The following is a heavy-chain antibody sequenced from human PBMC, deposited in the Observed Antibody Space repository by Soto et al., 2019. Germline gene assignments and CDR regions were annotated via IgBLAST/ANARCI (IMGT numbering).Heavy chain of an antibody. J-gene: IGHJ4*02. Sequence: ASVKVSCKASGGTFSSYAISWVRQAPGQGLEWMGGIIPIFGTANYAQKFQGRVTITADESTSTAYMELSSLRSEDTAVYYCAVVLRFLEWLPDYWGQGTLVTVSS. V-gene: IGHV1-69*13. CDR1: GGTFSSYA. CDR2: IIPIFGTA. D-gene: IGHD3-3*01. CDR3: AVVLRFLEWLPDY.